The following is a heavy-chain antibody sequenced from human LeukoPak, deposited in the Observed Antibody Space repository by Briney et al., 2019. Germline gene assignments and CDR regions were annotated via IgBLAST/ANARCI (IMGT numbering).Heavy chain of an antibody. Sequence: PGGSLRLSCAAFGLTVSSTYMSWVRQTPGKGLEWVSVIYSGGSTYYADSVKGRFTVSRDNSKNTMDLQMNSLRAEDTAIYYCAGEQYGSDDALDIWGQGTMVTVSS. CDR3: AGEQYGSDDALDI. CDR2: IYSGGST. V-gene: IGHV3-66*01. D-gene: IGHD4-17*01. CDR1: GLTVSSTY. J-gene: IGHJ3*02.